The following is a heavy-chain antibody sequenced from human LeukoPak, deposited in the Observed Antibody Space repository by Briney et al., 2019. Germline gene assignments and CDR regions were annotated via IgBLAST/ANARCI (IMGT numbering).Heavy chain of an antibody. J-gene: IGHJ4*02. D-gene: IGHD6-13*01. CDR1: GGSFSGYY. CDR2: INHSGST. CDR3: ARGRRGIAAAATRGDY. V-gene: IGHV4-34*01. Sequence: SETLSLTCAVYGGSFSGYYWSWIRQPPGKGLEWIGEINHSGSTNYNPSLKSRVTISVDTSKNQFSLKLSSVPAADTAVYYCARGRRGIAAAATRGDYWGQGTLVTVSS.